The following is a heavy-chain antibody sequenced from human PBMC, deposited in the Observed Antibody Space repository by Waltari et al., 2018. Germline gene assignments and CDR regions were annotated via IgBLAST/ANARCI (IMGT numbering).Heavy chain of an antibody. CDR2: IKPDGIEK. J-gene: IGHJ4*01. V-gene: IGHV3-7*01. D-gene: IGHD1-7*01. CDR1: GFRFSNAG. CDR3: ARHINYARDY. Sequence: EVQLVESGGGLVQPGGSLKLYCAASGFRFSNAGMCWVRQAPGKGVEWVASIKPDGIEKTYVDSVKGRFTISRDNDENSLYLQMNSLRDEDTGVYYCARHINYARDYWGHGTLVTVSS.